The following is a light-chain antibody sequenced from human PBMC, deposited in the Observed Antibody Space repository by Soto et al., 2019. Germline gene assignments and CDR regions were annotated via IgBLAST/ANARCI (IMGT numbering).Light chain of an antibody. CDR3: QQYGSSSYT. CDR1: QSVSSSS. J-gene: IGKJ2*01. CDR2: GAS. Sequence: EIVLTQSPGTLFLSPGERATLSCRASQSVSSSSLAWYQQKPGQAPRLLIYGASGRATGIPDRFSGSGSGTDFTLTISRLEPEDFAVYYCQQYGSSSYTFSQGTKLEIK. V-gene: IGKV3-20*01.